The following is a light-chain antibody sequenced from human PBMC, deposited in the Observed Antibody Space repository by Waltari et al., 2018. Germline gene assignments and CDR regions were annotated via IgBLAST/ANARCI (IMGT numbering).Light chain of an antibody. Sequence: IVFTQSPGTLSLSPGESATLSCRASQSLNRRYLVWYQQKPGQAPRPLIYGASTRAAGIPDRFSGSGSGTDFTLTISRLEPEDFAVYYCQQYSSSIMYTFGQGTKLEIK. CDR2: GAS. J-gene: IGKJ2*01. CDR1: QSLNRRY. CDR3: QQYSSSIMYT. V-gene: IGKV3-20*01.